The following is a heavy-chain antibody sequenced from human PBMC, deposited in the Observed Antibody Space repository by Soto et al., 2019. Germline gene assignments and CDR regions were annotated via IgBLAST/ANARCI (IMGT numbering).Heavy chain of an antibody. V-gene: IGHV1-3*01. CDR2: INAGNGNT. CDR1: GYTFTSCA. J-gene: IGHJ3*02. CDR3: ARGASMVRGVILDAFDI. D-gene: IGHD3-10*01. Sequence: QVQLVQSGAEVKKPGASVKVSCKASGYTFTSCAMYWVRQAPGQRLEWMGWINAGNGNTKYSQKFQGRVTITRDTSASTAYMELSSLRSEDTAVYYCARGASMVRGVILDAFDIWGQGTMVTVSS.